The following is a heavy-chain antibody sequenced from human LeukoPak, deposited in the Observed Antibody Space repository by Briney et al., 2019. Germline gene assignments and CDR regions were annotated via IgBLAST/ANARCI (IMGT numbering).Heavy chain of an antibody. CDR2: GRFNGMT. D-gene: IGHD3-10*01. V-gene: IGHV4-31*11. J-gene: IGHJ4*02. CDR3: ARDLNGSGSYSFDL. Sequence: SQTLSLTCGVSGGSISSGNYFWSWIRHHPRKGLEWLGYGRFNGMTYYNPSLRGRVTMSVDTSKNQFSLNLTSVTAADTAVYYCARDLNGSGSYSFDLWGQGNLVTVT. CDR1: GGSISSGNYF.